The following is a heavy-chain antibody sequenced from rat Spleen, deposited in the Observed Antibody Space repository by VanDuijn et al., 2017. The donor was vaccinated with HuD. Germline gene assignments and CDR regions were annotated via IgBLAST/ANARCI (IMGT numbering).Heavy chain of an antibody. D-gene: IGHD1-1*01. CDR2: IWGNGNT. V-gene: IGHV2-13*01. CDR3: TTVGY. CDR1: GYSLSTPG. J-gene: IGHJ2*01. Sequence: VQLKESGPGLVQPSQTLSLTCPVSGYSLSTPGVNWVRQPPGKGLEWMGGIWGNGNTDYNSALKSRLSISRDTSKSQVFLKMNSLQAEDTAIYFCTTVGYWGQGVMVTVSS.